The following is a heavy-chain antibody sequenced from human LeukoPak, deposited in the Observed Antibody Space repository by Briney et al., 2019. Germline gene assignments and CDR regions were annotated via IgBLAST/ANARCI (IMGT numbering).Heavy chain of an antibody. J-gene: IGHJ6*03. CDR3: ARDLGRYYYYYMDV. CDR1: GYTFTSYG. Sequence: GASVKVSCKASGYTFTSYGISWVRQAPGQGLELMGWINAYNGNTNYAPKLQGRVTMTTDTSTSTAYMKLRSLRSDDTAVYYCARDLGRYYYYYMDVWGKGTTVTVSS. CDR2: INAYNGNT. V-gene: IGHV1-18*01.